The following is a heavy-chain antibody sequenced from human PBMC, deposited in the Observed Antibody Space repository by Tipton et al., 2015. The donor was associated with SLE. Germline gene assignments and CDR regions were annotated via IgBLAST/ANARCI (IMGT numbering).Heavy chain of an antibody. CDR1: GFSFSTYS. D-gene: IGHD3-10*01. CDR3: ARGSGNHAFDI. CDR2: ISSSGITT. V-gene: IGHV3-48*01. J-gene: IGHJ3*02. Sequence: GSLRLSCAVSGFSFSTYSMDWVRQAPGKGLEWVAYISSSGITTHYADSVKGRFTISEDNAKNSLYLQMNSLRAEDTAIYYCARGSGNHAFDIWGQGTMVTVSS.